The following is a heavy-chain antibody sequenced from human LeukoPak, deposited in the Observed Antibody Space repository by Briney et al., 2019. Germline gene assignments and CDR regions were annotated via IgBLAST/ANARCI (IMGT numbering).Heavy chain of an antibody. J-gene: IGHJ5*02. Sequence: ASVRVSCKASGDTFSTYRINWVRQAPGQGLEWTGRIIPSLGTAHYAPKFQGRVTFSADKSTTTAYMDLRSLRSDDTALYYCARSGSSRRDPAWFDPWGQGTLVTVSS. V-gene: IGHV1-69*08. CDR3: ARSGSSRRDPAWFDP. CDR1: GDTFSTYR. D-gene: IGHD5-12*01. CDR2: IIPSLGTA.